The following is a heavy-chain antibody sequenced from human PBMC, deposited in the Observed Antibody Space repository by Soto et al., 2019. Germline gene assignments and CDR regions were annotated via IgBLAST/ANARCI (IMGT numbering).Heavy chain of an antibody. CDR3: ARGVGGGSSSCPNDY. D-gene: IGHD6-13*01. CDR1: GFTFSSYA. Sequence: GGSLRLSCAASGFTFSSYAMHWVRQAPGKGLEWVAVISYDGSNKYYADSVKGRFTISRDNSKNTLYLQMNSLRAEDTAVYYCARGVGGGSSSCPNDYWGQGTLVTVSS. J-gene: IGHJ4*02. CDR2: ISYDGSNK. V-gene: IGHV3-30-3*01.